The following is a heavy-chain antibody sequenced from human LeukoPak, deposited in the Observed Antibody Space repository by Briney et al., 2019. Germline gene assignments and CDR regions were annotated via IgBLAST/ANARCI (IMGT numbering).Heavy chain of an antibody. CDR1: GFTFSSYW. J-gene: IGHJ3*02. D-gene: IGHD1-26*01. V-gene: IGHV3-7*01. CDR3: ARYSGSRTPGAFDI. Sequence: GGSLRLSCAASGFTFSSYWMSWVRQAPGKGLEWVANIKQDGSEKYYVDSVKGRFTISRDNAKNSLYLQMNSLRAEDTAVYYCARYSGSRTPGAFDIWGQGTMVTVSS. CDR2: IKQDGSEK.